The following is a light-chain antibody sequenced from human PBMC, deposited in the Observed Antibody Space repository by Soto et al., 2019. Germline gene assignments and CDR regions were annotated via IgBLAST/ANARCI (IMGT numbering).Light chain of an antibody. Sequence: IVLTQSPGTLSLSPGERATLSCRASQSVGSNYLAWYQQKPGQAPRLLIYGASSRATGIPDRFSGSGAGTDFTLTIKRLEPEDVAVYYCHQYDTSSYTFGQGTTLEIK. CDR1: QSVGSNY. V-gene: IGKV3-20*01. J-gene: IGKJ2*01. CDR2: GAS. CDR3: HQYDTSSYT.